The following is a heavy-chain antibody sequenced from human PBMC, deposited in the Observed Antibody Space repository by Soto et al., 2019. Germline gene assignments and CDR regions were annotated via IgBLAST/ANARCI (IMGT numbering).Heavy chain of an antibody. CDR2: IYYGGST. CDR3: ARRYGGNFDF. D-gene: IGHD1-26*01. Sequence: SETRSLTCTSSGGSFSSYSWSWFRQPPGKGLVWIGYIYYGGSTNYNPSLQSRVTISVDTSKNQFSLKLSSVTAADTAVYYCARRYGGNFDFWGQGTLVTVSS. J-gene: IGHJ4*02. CDR1: GGSFSSYS. V-gene: IGHV4-59*01.